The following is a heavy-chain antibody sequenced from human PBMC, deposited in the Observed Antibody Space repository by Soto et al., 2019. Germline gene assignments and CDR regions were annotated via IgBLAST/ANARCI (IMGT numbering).Heavy chain of an antibody. CDR2: ISYDGSNK. Sequence: LRLSCAASGFTFSSYGMHWVRQAPGKGLEWVAVISYDGSNKYYADSVKGRFTISRDNSKNTLYLQMNSLRAEDTAVYYCASSGIVVVVAAPVDYWGQGTLVTVSS. CDR3: ASSGIVVVVAAPVDY. D-gene: IGHD2-15*01. CDR1: GFTFSSYG. V-gene: IGHV3-30*03. J-gene: IGHJ4*02.